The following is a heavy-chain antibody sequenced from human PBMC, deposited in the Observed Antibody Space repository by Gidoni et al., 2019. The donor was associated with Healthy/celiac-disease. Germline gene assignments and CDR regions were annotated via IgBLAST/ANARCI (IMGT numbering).Heavy chain of an antibody. CDR1: GFTFSGSA. CDR3: TRHFIDGVREQQLVYYYYYGMDV. CDR2: IRSKANSYAT. J-gene: IGHJ6*02. V-gene: IGHV3-73*02. D-gene: IGHD6-13*01. Sequence: EVQLVESGGGLVQPGGSLKLSCAASGFTFSGSAMHWVRQDSGKGLEWVGRIRSKANSYATAYAASVKGRFTISRDDSKNTAYLQMNSLKTEDTAVYYCTRHFIDGVREQQLVYYYYYGMDVWGQGTTVTVSS.